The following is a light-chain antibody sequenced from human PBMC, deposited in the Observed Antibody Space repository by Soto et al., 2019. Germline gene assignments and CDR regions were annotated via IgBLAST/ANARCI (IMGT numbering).Light chain of an antibody. CDR2: LEGSGSY. J-gene: IGLJ2*01. CDR3: ETWDSSTRV. V-gene: IGLV4-60*03. Sequence: QPVLTQSSSASASLGSSVKLTCTLGSGHSSHIIAWHQQQPGKAPRYLMKLEGSGSYNKGSGVPDRFSGSSSGADRYLAISNLQSEDEADYYCETWDSSTRVFGGGTKLTVL. CDR1: SGHSSHI.